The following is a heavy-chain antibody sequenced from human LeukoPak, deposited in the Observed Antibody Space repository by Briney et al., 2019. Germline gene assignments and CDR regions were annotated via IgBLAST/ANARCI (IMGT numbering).Heavy chain of an antibody. CDR1: VYTFTSYG. J-gene: IGHJ4*02. Sequence: ASVTVSCTASVYTFTSYGLSWVRQAPGQGLEWMGWISAYNGNTNYAQKLQGRVTMTIDTSTTTAYLELRSLRSDDTAIYYCARQVDTVMALPDYWGQGTLVIVSS. V-gene: IGHV1-18*01. D-gene: IGHD5-18*01. CDR2: ISAYNGNT. CDR3: ARQVDTVMALPDY.